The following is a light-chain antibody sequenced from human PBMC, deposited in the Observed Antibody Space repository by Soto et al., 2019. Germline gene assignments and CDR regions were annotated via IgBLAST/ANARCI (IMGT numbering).Light chain of an antibody. CDR3: QKYDDVPQ. V-gene: IGKV1-33*01. J-gene: IGKJ3*01. CDR1: QDITNH. CDR2: DAS. Sequence: DLQMTQSPSSLSASVGDTVTITCQASQDITNHLNWYQQKPGKAPNLLIYDASHLEKGVPSRFSGSGSGTYFTLTISSLQPEDIATYYCQKYDDVPQFGPGTKVDF.